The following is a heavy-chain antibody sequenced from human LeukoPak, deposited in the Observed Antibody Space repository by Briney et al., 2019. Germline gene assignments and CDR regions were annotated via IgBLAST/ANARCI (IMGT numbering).Heavy chain of an antibody. CDR1: GYTFTDYY. CDR3: AKVAFDSSGYQYYSDS. D-gene: IGHD3-22*01. Sequence: GASVKVSFKASGYTFTDYYMHWVRQVPGPGLERVGWFNPTGGGSHLAQKSQGRVALTMDASINTAYLDVIRLRSDDTAFYYCAKVAFDSSGYQYYSDSWGQGSLVTVSS. J-gene: IGHJ4*02. V-gene: IGHV1-2*02. CDR2: FNPTGGGS.